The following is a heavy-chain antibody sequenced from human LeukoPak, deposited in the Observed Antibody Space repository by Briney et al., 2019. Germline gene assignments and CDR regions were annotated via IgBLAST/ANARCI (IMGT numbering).Heavy chain of an antibody. CDR3: ARLTFTTRPVDV. CDR2: IYSSGST. J-gene: IGHJ6*04. D-gene: IGHD6-6*01. CDR1: GGSISGYY. Sequence: SETLSLTCSVSGGSISGYYWSWIRQPPGKALEWIGYIYSSGSTNFNPSLQSRVTISVDTSKNQFPLKLTSVTAADTAVYFCARLTFTTRPVDVWGKGTTVTVSS. V-gene: IGHV4-4*09.